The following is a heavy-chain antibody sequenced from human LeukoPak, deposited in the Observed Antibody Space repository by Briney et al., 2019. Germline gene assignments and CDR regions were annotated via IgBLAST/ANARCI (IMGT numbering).Heavy chain of an antibody. CDR2: IYYSGST. Sequence: SETLSLTCTVSGGSISSYYRSWIRQPPGQGLERIGYIYYSGSTNYNPSLKRRVTISVYTSKSQFSLKLSSVTAADTAVYYCARCRGAGYNWFDPWGQGTLVTVSS. CDR1: GGSISSYY. J-gene: IGHJ5*02. V-gene: IGHV4-59*01. D-gene: IGHD3-10*01. CDR3: ARCRGAGYNWFDP.